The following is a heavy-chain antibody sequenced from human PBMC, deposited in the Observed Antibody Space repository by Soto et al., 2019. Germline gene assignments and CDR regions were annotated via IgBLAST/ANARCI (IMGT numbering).Heavy chain of an antibody. CDR2: IVVGSGNT. D-gene: IGHD3-10*01. J-gene: IGHJ6*02. V-gene: IGHV1-58*01. CDR3: AAGGITMVRGVMTV. Sequence: QMQLVQSGPEVKKPGTSVKVSCKASGFTFTSSAVQWVRQARGQRLEGIGWIVVGSGNTNYAQKFQERVTITRDISTSTAYMELSSLRSEDTAVYYCAAGGITMVRGVMTVWGQGTTVTVSS. CDR1: GFTFTSSA.